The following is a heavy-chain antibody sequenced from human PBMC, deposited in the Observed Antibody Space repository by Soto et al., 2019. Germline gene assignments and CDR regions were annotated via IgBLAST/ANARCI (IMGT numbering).Heavy chain of an antibody. J-gene: IGHJ4*02. CDR2: IDSDGIRT. CDR3: ARDLGKYDRYYFDY. V-gene: IGHV3-74*01. Sequence: EVQLVESGGGLVQPRGSLRLSCAASGFTLSSYWMHWVRQVPGKGLMWVSRIDSDGIRTNYADSVKGRFTISRDNAKNTLYLQMNYLSAEDTAVYYCARDLGKYDRYYFDYWGQGTLVTVSS. D-gene: IGHD3-9*01. CDR1: GFTLSSYW.